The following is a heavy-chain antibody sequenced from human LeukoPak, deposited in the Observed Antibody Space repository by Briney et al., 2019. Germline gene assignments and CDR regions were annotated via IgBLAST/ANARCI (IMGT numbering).Heavy chain of an antibody. CDR1: GFTFSNFW. V-gene: IGHV3-7*01. D-gene: IGHD3-22*01. J-gene: IGHJ3*01. Sequence: GGSLRLSCAASGFTFSNFWMSWVRKAPGKGLEWVGHAKHDGSETYYVDSVKGRFTISRDNARNSLFLQMNSLRVEDTAVYYCARDLPSSGYYYRDAFDVWGQGTMVTVSS. CDR2: AKHDGSET. CDR3: ARDLPSSGYYYRDAFDV.